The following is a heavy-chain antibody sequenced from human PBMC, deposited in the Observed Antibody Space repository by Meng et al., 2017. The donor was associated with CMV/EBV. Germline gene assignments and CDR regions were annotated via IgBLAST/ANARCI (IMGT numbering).Heavy chain of an antibody. CDR3: AKDLSITTAGSPLDY. D-gene: IGHD6-13*01. Sequence: DSVKGRLTDSRDNSKNTLDFQMNSLRAEDTAVYYCAKDLSITTAGSPLDYWGQGTLVTVSS. J-gene: IGHJ4*02. V-gene: IGHV3-23*01.